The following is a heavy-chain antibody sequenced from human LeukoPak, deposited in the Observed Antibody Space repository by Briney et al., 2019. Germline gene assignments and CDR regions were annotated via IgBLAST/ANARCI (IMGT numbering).Heavy chain of an antibody. D-gene: IGHD6-13*01. CDR2: IHTNTGNP. J-gene: IGHJ6*03. V-gene: IGHV7-4-1*02. CDR1: GYIFTSYD. CDR3: ARVGSRWFYYYYMDV. Sequence: VASVKVSCKASGYIFTSYDINWVRQATGQGLEWMGWIHTNTGNPTYAQGFTGRFVFSLDTSVSTAYLQINSPEAEDTAVYFCARVGSRWFYYYYMDVWGRGTTVTVSS.